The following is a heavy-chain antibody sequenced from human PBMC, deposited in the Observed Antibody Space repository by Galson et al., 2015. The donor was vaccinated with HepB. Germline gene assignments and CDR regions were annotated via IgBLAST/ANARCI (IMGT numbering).Heavy chain of an antibody. CDR2: IRYDGSNK. CDR1: GFTFSSYG. D-gene: IGHD3-22*01. Sequence: SLRLSCAASGFTFSSYGMHWVRQAPGKGLEWVAFIRYDGSNKYYADSVKGRFTISRDNSKNTLYLQMNSLRAEDTAVYYCASQRGGYYDSSGYVWGQGTLVTVSS. V-gene: IGHV3-30*02. CDR3: ASQRGGYYDSSGYV. J-gene: IGHJ4*02.